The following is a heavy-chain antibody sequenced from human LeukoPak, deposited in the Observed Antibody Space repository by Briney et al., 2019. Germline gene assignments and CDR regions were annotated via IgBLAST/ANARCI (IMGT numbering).Heavy chain of an antibody. V-gene: IGHV3-7*01. CDR3: ARHPGREGYSWPFDY. CDR2: IKQDGSEK. CDR1: GFTFSSYW. Sequence: PGGSLRLSCAASGFTFSSYWMSWVRQAPGKGLEWVANIKQDGSEKYYVDSVKGRFTISRDNAKNSLYLQMNSLRAEDTAVYYCARHPGREGYSWPFDYWGQGTLITVSS. J-gene: IGHJ4*02. D-gene: IGHD5-18*01.